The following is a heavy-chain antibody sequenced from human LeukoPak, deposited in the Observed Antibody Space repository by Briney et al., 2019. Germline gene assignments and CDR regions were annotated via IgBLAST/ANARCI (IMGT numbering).Heavy chain of an antibody. J-gene: IGHJ5*02. Sequence: GSLTLSCKGSGYSFTNYWIGWVRQMPGKGLEWMGIIYPGDSAGDSDTRYSPSFRGQVTISADKSINTPYLQWSTLKASDTAMYYCARLGYYGWGNKPFDHWGQGTLVTVSS. CDR2: IYPGDSAGDSDT. V-gene: IGHV5-51*01. CDR1: GYSFTNYW. D-gene: IGHD3-10*01. CDR3: ARLGYYGWGNKPFDH.